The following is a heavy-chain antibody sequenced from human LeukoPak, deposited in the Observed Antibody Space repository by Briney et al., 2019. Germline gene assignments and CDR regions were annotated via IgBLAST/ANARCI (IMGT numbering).Heavy chain of an antibody. CDR1: GGSISNYY. V-gene: IGHV4-59*08. J-gene: IGHJ5*02. Sequence: SETLSLTCTVSGGSISNYYWSWIRQPPGKGLEWIGYIYYSGSTNYNPSLKSRLIISVDTSKSQFSLNPGSVTAADTAVYYCARVDDIGFDPWGQGTLVTVSS. D-gene: IGHD3-9*01. CDR2: IYYSGST. CDR3: ARVDDIGFDP.